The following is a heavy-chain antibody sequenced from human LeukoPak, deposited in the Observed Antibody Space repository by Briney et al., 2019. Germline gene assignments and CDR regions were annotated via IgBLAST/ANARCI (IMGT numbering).Heavy chain of an antibody. CDR3: ARNRWELRALDY. CDR1: GCTFTSYY. Sequence: ASVKVSCKASGCTFTSYYMHWVRQAPGQGLEWMGIINPSGGSTSYAQKFQGRVTMTRDTSTSTVYMELSSLRSEDTAVYYCARNRWELRALDYWGQGTLVTVSS. V-gene: IGHV1-46*01. CDR2: INPSGGST. J-gene: IGHJ4*02. D-gene: IGHD1-26*01.